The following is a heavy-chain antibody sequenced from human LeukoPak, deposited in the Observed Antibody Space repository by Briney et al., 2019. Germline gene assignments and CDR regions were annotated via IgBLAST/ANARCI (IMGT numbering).Heavy chain of an antibody. CDR1: GGSVSSSSYY. CDR2: IYYDGST. V-gene: IGHV4-39*01. D-gene: IGHD2-21*01. CDR3: ARHKGTEVAIPPLLDH. J-gene: IGHJ4*02. Sequence: SETLSLTCSVSGGSVSSSSYYWGWIRQPPGKGLEWIASIYYDGSTYYNPSLRSRVTISADTSKNQLSLQVNSVTAADTAVYYCARHKGTEVAIPPLLDHWGQGTLVTVSS.